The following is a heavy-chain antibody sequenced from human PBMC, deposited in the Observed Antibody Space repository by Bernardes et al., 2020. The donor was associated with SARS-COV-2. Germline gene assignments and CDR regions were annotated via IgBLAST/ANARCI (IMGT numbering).Heavy chain of an antibody. Sequence: GYLSPSGAASGFTFSHHGMYWVRPAPGKGLEWISYISSSHGDINYADSVKGRFLVSRDNAKNSLYLQMDSLRDEDTAVYYCARRLIIEARAGLDYWGQGTLVTVSS. CDR3: ARRLIIEARAGLDY. CDR2: ISSSHGDI. V-gene: IGHV3-21*05. J-gene: IGHJ4*02. D-gene: IGHD3-10*01. CDR1: GFTFSHHG.